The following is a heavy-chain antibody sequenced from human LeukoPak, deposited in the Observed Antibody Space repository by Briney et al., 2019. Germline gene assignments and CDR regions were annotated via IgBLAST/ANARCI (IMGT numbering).Heavy chain of an antibody. D-gene: IGHD6-13*01. V-gene: IGHV1-2*02. Sequence: ASVTVSCKASGYIFTAYYLHWVRQAPDQGLEWMGWINPNSGGTNFAQKFQGRVTMTRDTSITTAYMELSRLRSDDTAVYYCAREISIAAAGRGWFDPWGQGTLVTVSS. CDR1: GYIFTAYY. CDR2: INPNSGGT. J-gene: IGHJ5*02. CDR3: AREISIAAAGRGWFDP.